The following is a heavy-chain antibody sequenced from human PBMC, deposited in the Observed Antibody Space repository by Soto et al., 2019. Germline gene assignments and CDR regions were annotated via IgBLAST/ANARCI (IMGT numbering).Heavy chain of an antibody. D-gene: IGHD4-17*01. CDR1: GGSISSGGYS. V-gene: IGHV4-30-2*01. CDR2: IYHSGST. Sequence: SETLSLTCAVSGGSISSGGYSWSWIRQPPGKGLEWIGYIYHSGSTYHNPSLKSRVTISVDRSKNQFSLKLSSVTAADTAVYYCASRTGDFAIWFDPWGQGTLVTVSS. J-gene: IGHJ5*02. CDR3: ASRTGDFAIWFDP.